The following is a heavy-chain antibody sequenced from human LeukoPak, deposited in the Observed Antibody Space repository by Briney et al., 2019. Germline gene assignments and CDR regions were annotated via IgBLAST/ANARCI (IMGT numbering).Heavy chain of an antibody. CDR1: GFTFSSYW. CDR3: ARVLYYYDSSGYYYDY. V-gene: IGHV3-74*01. D-gene: IGHD3-22*01. CDR2: INSDGSST. J-gene: IGHJ4*02. Sequence: GGSLRLSCAASGFTFSSYWMHWVRQAPGKGLVWVSRINSDGSSTSYADSVKGRSTISRDNAKNTLYLQMNSLRAEDTAVHYCARVLYYYDSSGYYYDYWGQGTLVTVSS.